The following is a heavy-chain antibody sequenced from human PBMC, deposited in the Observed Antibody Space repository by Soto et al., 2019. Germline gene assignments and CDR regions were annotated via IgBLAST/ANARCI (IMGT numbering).Heavy chain of an antibody. CDR2: IKQDGSEK. V-gene: IGHV3-7*01. D-gene: IGHD3-9*01. J-gene: IGHJ4*02. CDR1: GFTFSSYW. Sequence: GGSLRLSCAASGFTFSSYWMSWVRQAPGKGLEWVANIKQDGSEKYYVDSVKGRFTISRDNAKNSLYLQMNSLRAEDTAVYYCARGLYYDILTGYYSDWGQGTLVTVSS. CDR3: ARGLYYDILTGYYSD.